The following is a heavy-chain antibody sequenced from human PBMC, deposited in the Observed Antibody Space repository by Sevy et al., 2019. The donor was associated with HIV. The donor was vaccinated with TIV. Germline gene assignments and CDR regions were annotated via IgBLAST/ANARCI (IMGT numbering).Heavy chain of an antibody. Sequence: EGSLRLSCAASGFTFSSYAMSWVRQAPGKGLEWVSAISGSGGSTYYADSVKGRFTISRDNSKNTLYLQMNSLRAEDTAVYYCAKGGQDTAMPIDFDYWGQGTLVTVSS. CDR3: AKGGQDTAMPIDFDY. CDR2: ISGSGGST. J-gene: IGHJ4*02. V-gene: IGHV3-23*01. CDR1: GFTFSSYA. D-gene: IGHD5-18*01.